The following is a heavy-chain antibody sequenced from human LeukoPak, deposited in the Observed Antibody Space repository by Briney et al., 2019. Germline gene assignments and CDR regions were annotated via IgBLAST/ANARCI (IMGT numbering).Heavy chain of an antibody. CDR2: ISGSGGST. V-gene: IGHV3-23*01. CDR1: GFTFSYAW. CDR3: ARDGGDYVPYYFDY. D-gene: IGHD4-17*01. J-gene: IGHJ4*02. Sequence: GGSLRLSCAPSGFTFSYAWMSWVRQAPGKGLEWVSAISGSGGSTYYADSVKGRFTISRDNSKNTLYLQMNSLRAEDTAVYYCARDGGDYVPYYFDYWGQGTLVTVSS.